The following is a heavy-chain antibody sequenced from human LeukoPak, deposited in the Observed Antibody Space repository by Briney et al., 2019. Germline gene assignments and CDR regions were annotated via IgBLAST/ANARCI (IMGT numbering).Heavy chain of an antibody. CDR3: ARVFCGGAKMCYKRFPDFGP. CDR2: INPNTGGT. J-gene: IGHJ5*01. Sequence: ASVKVFCKASGYTFNTFYMHWLRQVPGQGPEWMGWINPNTGGTAYSQRFQGRITVFADTSTNTAYMELTGLTSDDTAVYYCARVFCGGAKMCYKRFPDFGPWGQGTLVTVSS. D-gene: IGHD2-21*01. V-gene: IGHV1-2*02. CDR1: GYTFNTFY.